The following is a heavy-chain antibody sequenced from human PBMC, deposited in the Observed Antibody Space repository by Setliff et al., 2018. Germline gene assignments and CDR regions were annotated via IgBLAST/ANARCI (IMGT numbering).Heavy chain of an antibody. CDR3: ARDGGQYYFDY. J-gene: IGHJ4*02. V-gene: IGHV3-74*01. Sequence: GGSLRLSCAASGFSISSHWMHWVRQVPGKGLVWVSRINSEGSRSIYADSVRGRSTISRDNAKNTLYLQMNSLRAEDTAVYYCARDGGQYYFDYWGQGTLVTVSS. CDR2: INSEGSRS. CDR1: GFSISSHW.